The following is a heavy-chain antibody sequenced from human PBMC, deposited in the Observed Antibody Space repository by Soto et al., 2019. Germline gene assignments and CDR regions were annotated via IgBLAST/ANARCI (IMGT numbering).Heavy chain of an antibody. CDR2: INHSGST. CDR1: GGSFSGYY. CDR3: AREKCSSTSCYRYYYYYGMDV. Sequence: SETLSLTCAVHGGSFSGYYWSWIRQPPGKGLEWIGEINHSGSTNYNPSLKSRVTISVDTSKNQFSLKLSSVTAADTAVYYCAREKCSSTSCYRYYYYYGMDVWGQGTTVTVSS. J-gene: IGHJ6*02. V-gene: IGHV4-34*01. D-gene: IGHD2-2*01.